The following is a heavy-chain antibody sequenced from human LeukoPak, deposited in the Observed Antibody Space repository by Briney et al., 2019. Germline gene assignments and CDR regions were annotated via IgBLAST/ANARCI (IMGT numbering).Heavy chain of an antibody. CDR2: IDYTGRT. J-gene: IGHJ6*02. Sequence: SETLSLTCTVSGGSISSYYWSWIRQPPGKGLEWIGYIDYTGRTMYNPSLKSRVTTSLATSKDQVSLQLSSVTAADTAVYYCTRDHWLLSSNTWYYYGMDVWGQGTTVTVSS. D-gene: IGHD3-9*01. CDR3: TRDHWLLSSNTWYYYGMDV. V-gene: IGHV4-59*01. CDR1: GGSISSYY.